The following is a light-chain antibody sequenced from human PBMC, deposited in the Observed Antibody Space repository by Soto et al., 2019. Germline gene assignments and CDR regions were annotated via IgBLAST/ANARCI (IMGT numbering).Light chain of an antibody. CDR2: GAS. CDR1: QSVSSRY. V-gene: IGKV3-20*01. Sequence: EIVLTQSPGTLSLSPGERGTLSCRASQSVSSRYLAWYQQKPGQAPRLLIYGASSRATDIPDRFSGSGSGTDYTLTISRLEPEDFAVYYCQQYGNSYTFGQGTKLEIK. CDR3: QQYGNSYT. J-gene: IGKJ2*01.